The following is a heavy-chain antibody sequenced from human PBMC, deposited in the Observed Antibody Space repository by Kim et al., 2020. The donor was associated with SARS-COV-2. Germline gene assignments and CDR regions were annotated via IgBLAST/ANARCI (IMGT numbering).Heavy chain of an antibody. Sequence: KGRFTISRDNAKNSLYRQMNSLRAEDTAVYYCARVGYCSGGSCYNWYFDLWGRGTLVTVSS. V-gene: IGHV3-11*06. CDR3: ARVGYCSGGSCYNWYFDL. J-gene: IGHJ2*01. D-gene: IGHD2-15*01.